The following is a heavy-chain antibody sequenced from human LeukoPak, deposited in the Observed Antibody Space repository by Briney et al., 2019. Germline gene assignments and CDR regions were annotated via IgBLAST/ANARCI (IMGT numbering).Heavy chain of an antibody. CDR2: VIPIFGTA. D-gene: IGHD6-13*01. Sequence: GASVKVSCKASGGTFSSYAISWVRQAPGQGLEWMGGVIPIFGTANYAQKFQGRVTITADESTSTAYMELSNLRSEDTAVYYCARSSPSAAAVGDYWGQGTLVTVSS. V-gene: IGHV1-69*13. CDR3: ARSSPSAAAVGDY. CDR1: GGTFSSYA. J-gene: IGHJ4*02.